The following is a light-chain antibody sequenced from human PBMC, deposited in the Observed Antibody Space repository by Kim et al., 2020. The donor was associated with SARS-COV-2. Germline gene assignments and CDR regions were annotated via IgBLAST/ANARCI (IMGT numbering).Light chain of an antibody. CDR1: RYNVGSNT. V-gene: IGLV1-44*01. CDR3: AVWDDSLTGHVV. Sequence: QRVTISCSGTRYNVGSNTVKWYQQVPGTAPKLLIFNDNQRPSAVPDRFSASKSGTSASLAISALQSDDEADYYCAVWDDSLTGHVVFGGGTQLTVL. J-gene: IGLJ2*01. CDR2: NDN.